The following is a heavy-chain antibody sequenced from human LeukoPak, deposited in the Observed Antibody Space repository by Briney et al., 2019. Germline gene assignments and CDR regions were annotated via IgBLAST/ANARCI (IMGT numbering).Heavy chain of an antibody. CDR3: AKVCSSSSRDAFDV. CDR2: INYSGST. J-gene: IGHJ3*01. V-gene: IGHV4-34*01. D-gene: IGHD6-6*01. CDR1: GGPFSGYY. Sequence: PSETLSLTCAVYGGPFSGYYWSWIRQPPGKGLEWIGEINYSGSTNYNASLESRVTISADTSKKQFTLNLSSVTAADTAVYYCAKVCSSSSRDAFDVWGPGTMVTVSS.